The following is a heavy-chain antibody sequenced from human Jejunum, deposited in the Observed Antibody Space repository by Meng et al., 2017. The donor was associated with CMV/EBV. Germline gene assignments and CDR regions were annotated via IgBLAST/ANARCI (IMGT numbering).Heavy chain of an antibody. CDR3: SRGGGGDGTYLLDY. CDR2: INPSSGAI. Sequence: QWQLLQSGAEVKKPGASVKVSCKASGYAFTGYYIHWLRQAPGQGLEWMGWINPSSGAIFYAQKFQDRVTMSRETSITTVYMDLSSLRSDDTAVYFCSRGGGGDGTYLLDYWGQGTLVTVSS. J-gene: IGHJ4*02. D-gene: IGHD2-21*01. CDR1: GYAFTGYY. V-gene: IGHV1-2*02.